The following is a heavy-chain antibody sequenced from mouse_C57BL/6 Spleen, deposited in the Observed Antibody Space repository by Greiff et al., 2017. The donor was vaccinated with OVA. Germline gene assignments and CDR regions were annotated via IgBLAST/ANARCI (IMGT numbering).Heavy chain of an antibody. D-gene: IGHD3-2*02. CDR1: GYAFSSSW. J-gene: IGHJ2*01. CDR3: ARVQRRPYFDY. Sequence: QVQLQQSGPELVKPGASVKLSCKASGYAFSSSWMHWVKQRPGKGLEWIGRIYPGDGDTNYNGKFKGKATLTTDKSSSTAYMQLSSLTSEDAAVSCCARVQRRPYFDYWGQGTTLTVSS. CDR2: IYPGDGDT. V-gene: IGHV1-82*01.